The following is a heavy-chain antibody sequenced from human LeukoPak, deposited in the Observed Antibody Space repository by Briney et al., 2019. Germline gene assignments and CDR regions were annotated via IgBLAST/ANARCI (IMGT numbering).Heavy chain of an antibody. CDR3: ARAGWIITSGIDY. CDR1: GYSISRGYY. J-gene: IGHJ4*02. D-gene: IGHD3-10*01. Sequence: PSGTLSLTCSVSGYSISRGYYWAWIRPPPGKGLEWIGTIYHIGSTYYTPSLVSRVTLSVDTSKNEFSLNLRSVTAADTAVYYCARAGWIITSGIDYWGQGALVTVSS. CDR2: IYHIGST. V-gene: IGHV4-38-2*02.